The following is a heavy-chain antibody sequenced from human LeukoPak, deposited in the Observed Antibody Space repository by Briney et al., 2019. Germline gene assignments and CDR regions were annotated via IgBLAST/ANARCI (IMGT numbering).Heavy chain of an antibody. D-gene: IGHD3-3*01. Sequence: GASVKVACKASGYPFTTYGLSWVRQAPGQGLEWMGQISGNDGDTTYAQKFQGRVTMTTDTGTTTAYMGLTSLTSDDTAVYYCARDVPDFWSGFDHWGQGTLVTVSP. CDR3: ARDVPDFWSGFDH. V-gene: IGHV1-18*01. J-gene: IGHJ4*02. CDR2: ISGNDGDT. CDR1: GYPFTTYG.